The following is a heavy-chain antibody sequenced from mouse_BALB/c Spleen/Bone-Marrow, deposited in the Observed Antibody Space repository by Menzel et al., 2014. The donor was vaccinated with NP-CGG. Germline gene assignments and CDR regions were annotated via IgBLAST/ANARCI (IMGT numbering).Heavy chain of an antibody. V-gene: IGHV5-6-4*01. CDR3: TRDGKGNYDYAMDY. CDR1: GFTFSSYT. Sequence: EVMLVESGGGLVKPGGSLKLSCAASGFTFSSYTMSWVRQTPEKRLEWAATISSGGSYTYYPDSVKGRFTISRDNAKNTLYLQMSSLKSEDTAMYYCTRDGKGNYDYAMDYWGQGTSVTISS. J-gene: IGHJ4*01. D-gene: IGHD2-1*01. CDR2: ISSGGSYT.